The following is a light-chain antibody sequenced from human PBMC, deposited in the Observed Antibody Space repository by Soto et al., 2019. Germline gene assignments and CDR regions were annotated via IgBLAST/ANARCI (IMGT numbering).Light chain of an antibody. CDR1: SSNIGSNN. V-gene: IGLV1-44*01. CDR2: SNN. CDR3: AAWDDSLNEVV. Sequence: QSVLTQPPSASGTPGQRVTISCSGSSSNIGSNNVNWYQQLPGTAPKLLIYSNNHRPSGVPARFSGSKSGTSASLAISGLQSEDEADYYCAAWDDSLNEVVFGGGTKLTVL. J-gene: IGLJ2*01.